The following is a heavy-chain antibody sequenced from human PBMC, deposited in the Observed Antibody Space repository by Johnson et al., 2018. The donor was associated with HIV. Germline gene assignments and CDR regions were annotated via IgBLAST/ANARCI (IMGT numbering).Heavy chain of an antibody. CDR3: ITIFGVVGKAYDAFDI. CDR1: GFTFSSYG. D-gene: IGHD3-3*01. J-gene: IGHJ3*02. Sequence: QVQLVESGGGVVQPGGSLRLSCAASGFTFSSYGMHWVRQAPGKGLEWVAFIRYDGSNKYYADSVKGRFTISRDNSKNTLYLQMNSLKTEDTAVGVCITIFGVVGKAYDAFDIWGQGTMVTVSS. CDR2: IRYDGSNK. V-gene: IGHV3-30*02.